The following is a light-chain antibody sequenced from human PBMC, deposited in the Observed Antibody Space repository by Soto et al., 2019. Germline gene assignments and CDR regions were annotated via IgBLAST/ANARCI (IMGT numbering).Light chain of an antibody. Sequence: DIQMTQSPTSLSASVGDRVTITCRASQTINKNLNWYRHKLGKAPELLIYDASDFQAGVPSRFRGSGSGTDFTLNISGLQPEDFATYYCQQSYNSPYTFGQGTKLEIK. J-gene: IGKJ2*01. CDR3: QQSYNSPYT. V-gene: IGKV1-39*01. CDR2: DAS. CDR1: QTINKN.